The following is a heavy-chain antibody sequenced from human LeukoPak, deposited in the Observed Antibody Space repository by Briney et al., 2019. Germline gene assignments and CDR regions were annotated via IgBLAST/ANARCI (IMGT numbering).Heavy chain of an antibody. Sequence: GESLKISCKGSGYSFTSYWIAWVRQMPGKGLEWMGIIYPGDSDARYSPSFQGQVTFSADKSISTAFLQWSSLKASDSAMYYCARHHTLAVAGHWYFDLWGRGTLVTVSS. CDR1: GYSFTSYW. J-gene: IGHJ2*01. CDR3: ARHHTLAVAGHWYFDL. V-gene: IGHV5-51*01. CDR2: IYPGDSDA. D-gene: IGHD6-19*01.